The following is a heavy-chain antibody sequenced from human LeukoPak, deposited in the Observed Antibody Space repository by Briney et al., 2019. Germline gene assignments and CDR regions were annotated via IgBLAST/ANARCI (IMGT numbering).Heavy chain of an antibody. CDR2: IYTSGST. Sequence: SETLSLTCTVSGGSISSGSYYWSWIRQPAGKGLEWIGRIYTSGSTNYNPSLKSRVTISVDTSKNQFSLKLSSVTAADTAVYYCARDRGAGTNRYWNAYFDYWGQGTPVTVSS. CDR3: ARDRGAGTNRYWNAYFDY. CDR1: GGSISSGSYY. D-gene: IGHD1-1*01. V-gene: IGHV4-61*02. J-gene: IGHJ4*02.